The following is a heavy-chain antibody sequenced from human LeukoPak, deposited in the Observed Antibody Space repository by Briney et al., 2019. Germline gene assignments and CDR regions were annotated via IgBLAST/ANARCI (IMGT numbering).Heavy chain of an antibody. J-gene: IGHJ4*02. V-gene: IGHV1-8*02. CDR3: ARSGFGGGVYFDY. D-gene: IGHD2-8*02. Sequence: GASVKVSCKASGYTFTSYGISWVRQATGQGLEWMGWMNPDSGNTGHVEKFQGRVTMSRDTSISTAYMELSGLRSEDTAVYYCARSGFGGGVYFDYWGQGSLVTVSP. CDR1: GYTFTSYG. CDR2: MNPDSGNT.